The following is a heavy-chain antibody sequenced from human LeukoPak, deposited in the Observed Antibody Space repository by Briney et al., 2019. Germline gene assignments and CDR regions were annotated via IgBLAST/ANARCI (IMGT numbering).Heavy chain of an antibody. D-gene: IGHD2-15*01. CDR2: INWNGGSA. J-gene: IGHJ4*02. CDR1: GFTFDDYG. Sequence: PGGSLRLSCAASGFTFDDYGMSWVRQAPGKGLEWVSGINWNGGSAGYADSVKGRFTISRDNAKNSLYLQMDSLRAEDTALYYCARSVAASRDYWGQGTLVTVSS. CDR3: ARSVAASRDY. V-gene: IGHV3-20*04.